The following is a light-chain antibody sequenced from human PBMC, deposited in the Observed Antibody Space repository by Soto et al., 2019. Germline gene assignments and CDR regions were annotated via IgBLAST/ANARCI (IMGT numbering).Light chain of an antibody. V-gene: IGLV2-14*01. CDR1: SSDVGGYNY. CDR3: SSYTSSNRVV. Sequence: QSALTQPASVSGSPGQSITISCTGTSSDVGGYNYVSWFQQRPGKAPKLMIYDVTNRPSGVSNRFSGSKSGNTASLTISGLQAEDEADYYCSSYTSSNRVVFGGGTKLTVL. J-gene: IGLJ2*01. CDR2: DVT.